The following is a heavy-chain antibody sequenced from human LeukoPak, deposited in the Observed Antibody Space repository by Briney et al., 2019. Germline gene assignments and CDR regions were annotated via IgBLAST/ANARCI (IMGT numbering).Heavy chain of an antibody. J-gene: IGHJ4*02. CDR2: ISYDGSNK. CDR3: AKKPWIQLWIDY. D-gene: IGHD5-18*01. CDR1: GFTFSSYA. Sequence: GGSLRLSCAASGFTFSSYAMHWVRQAPGKGLEWVAVISYDGSNKYYADSVKGRFTISRDNSKNTLYLQMNSLRAEDTAVYYCAKKPWIQLWIDYWGQGTLVTVSS. V-gene: IGHV3-30-3*02.